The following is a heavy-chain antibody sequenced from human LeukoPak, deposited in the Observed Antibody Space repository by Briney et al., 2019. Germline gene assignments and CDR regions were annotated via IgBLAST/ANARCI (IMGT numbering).Heavy chain of an antibody. Sequence: GASVKVSCKASGYNFTSNYLHWERQAPGQGLEWMGIINPSGGSTTYAQKFQGRVTMTRDTSTSTVYMELNSLRSDDTAVYYCARDLGTVTYFFDSWGQGTLVTVSS. CDR2: INPSGGST. CDR3: ARDLGTVTYFFDS. J-gene: IGHJ4*02. D-gene: IGHD4-11*01. V-gene: IGHV1-46*01. CDR1: GYNFTSNY.